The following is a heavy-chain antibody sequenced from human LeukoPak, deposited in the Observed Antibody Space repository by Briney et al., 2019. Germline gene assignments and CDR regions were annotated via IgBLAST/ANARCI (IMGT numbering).Heavy chain of an antibody. D-gene: IGHD6-19*01. CDR1: GXTFSSHA. CDR2: ISGSGGST. V-gene: IGHV3-23*01. J-gene: IGHJ4*02. Sequence: GGSLRLSCAASGXTFSSHAMSWVRQAPGKGLEWVSGISGSGGSTYYADSVKGRFTISRDNSKNTLYVQMNSLRAEDTAVYYCAKGRAGIDYWGQGTLVIVSS. CDR3: AKGRAGIDY.